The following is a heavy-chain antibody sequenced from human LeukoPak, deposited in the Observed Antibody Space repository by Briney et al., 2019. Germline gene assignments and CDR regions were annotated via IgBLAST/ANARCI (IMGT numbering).Heavy chain of an antibody. CDR3: ARGFGAAAGPRLSWFDP. CDR2: INHSGST. V-gene: IGHV4-34*01. Sequence: PSETLSLTCAVYGGSFSGYYWSWIRQPPGKGLEWIGEINHSGSTNYNPSLKSRVTISVDTSKNQFSLKLSSVTAADTAVYYCARGFGAAAGPRLSWFDPWGQGTLVTVSS. J-gene: IGHJ5*02. D-gene: IGHD6-13*01. CDR1: GGSFSGYY.